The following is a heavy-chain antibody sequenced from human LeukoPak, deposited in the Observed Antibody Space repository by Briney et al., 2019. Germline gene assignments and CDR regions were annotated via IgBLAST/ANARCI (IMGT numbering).Heavy chain of an antibody. Sequence: PGGSLGLSCAASGFTFSNAWMSWVRQAPGKGLEWVGRIKSKTDGGTTDYAAPVKGRFTISRDDSKNTLYLQMNSLKTEDTAVYYCTTEGIPTVTDGRVYWGQGTLVTVSS. J-gene: IGHJ4*02. V-gene: IGHV3-15*01. CDR3: TTEGIPTVTDGRVY. CDR2: IKSKTDGGTT. CDR1: GFTFSNAW. D-gene: IGHD4-17*01.